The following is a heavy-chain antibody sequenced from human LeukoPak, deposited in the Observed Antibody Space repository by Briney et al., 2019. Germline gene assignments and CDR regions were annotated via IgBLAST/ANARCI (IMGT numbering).Heavy chain of an antibody. J-gene: IGHJ4*02. CDR2: FSGGEGIT. Sequence: GGSLRLSCAASGFTFSTYAMSWVRQAPGKGLEWFSTFSGGEGITHYAHSVKGRFTISRDNSKNTLYLQMNSLRVEDTAVYYCAKDVGRGWCYFDYWGQGTLVTVSS. CDR1: GFTFSTYA. CDR3: AKDVGRGWCYFDY. V-gene: IGHV3-23*01. D-gene: IGHD6-19*01.